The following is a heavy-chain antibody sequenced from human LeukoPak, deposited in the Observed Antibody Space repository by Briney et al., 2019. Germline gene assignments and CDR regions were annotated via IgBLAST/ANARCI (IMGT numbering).Heavy chain of an antibody. CDR2: FSSDGSST. D-gene: IGHD3-10*01. CDR3: VKTLKYYGSGRGLFDS. J-gene: IGHJ4*02. V-gene: IGHV3-64D*06. Sequence: GSLRLSCAASGFTFSSSAMYWVRQAPGKGLEYVSAFSSDGSSTFYADSVKGRFTISRDNSKNMLYLQMSSLRADDTAVYYCVKTLKYYGSGRGLFDSWGQGTLVTVSS. CDR1: GFTFSSSA.